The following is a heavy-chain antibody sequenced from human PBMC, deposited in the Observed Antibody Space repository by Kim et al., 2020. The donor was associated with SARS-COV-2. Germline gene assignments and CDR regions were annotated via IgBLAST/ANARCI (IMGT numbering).Heavy chain of an antibody. V-gene: IGHV1-69*01. Sequence: YAQKFQGRVTITADESTSTAYMELSSLRSEDTAVYYCAREGGSYPNWFDPWGQGTLVTVSS. CDR3: AREGGSYPNWFDP. J-gene: IGHJ5*02. D-gene: IGHD1-26*01.